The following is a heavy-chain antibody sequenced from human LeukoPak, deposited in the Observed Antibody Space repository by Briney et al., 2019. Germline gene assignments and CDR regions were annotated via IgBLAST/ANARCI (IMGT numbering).Heavy chain of an antibody. D-gene: IGHD1-26*01. CDR1: GFTFSSYS. V-gene: IGHV3-21*01. J-gene: IGHJ1*01. Sequence: GGSLRLSCAASGFTFSSYSMNWVRQAPGKGLEWVSSISSSSSYIYYADPAKGRFTISRDNAKNSLYLQMNSLRAEDTAVYYCARGFYSGSYRVEYFQHWGQGTLVTVSS. CDR3: ARGFYSGSYRVEYFQH. CDR2: ISSSSSYI.